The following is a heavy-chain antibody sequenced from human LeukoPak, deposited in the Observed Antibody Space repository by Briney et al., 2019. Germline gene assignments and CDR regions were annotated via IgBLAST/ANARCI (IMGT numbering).Heavy chain of an antibody. CDR3: ARVYGDYAYYYYMDV. V-gene: IGHV3-48*03. CDR2: ISSSGSTI. J-gene: IGHJ6*03. Sequence: PGGSLRLSCAASGFTFSSYEMNWVRQAPGKGLEWVSYISSSGSTIYYADSVKGRFTISRDNAKNSLYLQMNSLRAEDTAVYYCARVYGDYAYYYYMDVWGKGTTVTISS. D-gene: IGHD4-17*01. CDR1: GFTFSSYE.